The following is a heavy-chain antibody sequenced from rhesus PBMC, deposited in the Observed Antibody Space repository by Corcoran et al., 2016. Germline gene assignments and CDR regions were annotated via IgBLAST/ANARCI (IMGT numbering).Heavy chain of an antibody. D-gene: IGHD6-31*01. CDR2: IYGSGGSN. J-gene: IGHJ4*01. V-gene: IGHV4S14*01. CDR1: GYSISSNY. Sequence: QVQLQESGPGLVKPSETLSLTCAVSGYSISSNYWNWIRQPPGKGLAWIGSIYGSGGSNYLNPSLKSRVTLSVDTSKNQFSLRLSSVTAADTAVYYCAREGYSSGWFDYWGQGVLVTVSS. CDR3: AREGYSSGWFDY.